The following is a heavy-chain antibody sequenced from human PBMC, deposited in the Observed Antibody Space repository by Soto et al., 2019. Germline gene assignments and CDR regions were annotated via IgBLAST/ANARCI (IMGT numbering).Heavy chain of an antibody. V-gene: IGHV3-48*04. D-gene: IGHD7-27*01. J-gene: IGHJ5*02. CDR3: AKENWANPGS. CDR2: ISKDSGRAT. Sequence: GSLRLSCAASGFTFSNFGMHWVRQAPGKGLAWVAAISYISKDSGRATRYADSVKGRFTISRDNAKNSLFLQMNNLTVEDTAVYYCAKENWANPGSWGQGTLVTVSS. CDR1: GFTFSNFG.